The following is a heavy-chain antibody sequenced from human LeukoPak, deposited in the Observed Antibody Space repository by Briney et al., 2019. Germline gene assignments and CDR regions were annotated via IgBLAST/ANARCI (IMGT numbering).Heavy chain of an antibody. D-gene: IGHD6-19*01. Sequence: ASVNVSFKASGYTFTGYYMHWVRQAPGQGLEWMGWINPNSGGTNYAQKFQGRVTMTRDTSISTAYLELSRLRSDDTAVYYCARATAGYSSGWADYWGQGTLVTVSS. CDR2: INPNSGGT. CDR3: ARATAGYSSGWADY. V-gene: IGHV1-2*02. J-gene: IGHJ4*02. CDR1: GYTFTGYY.